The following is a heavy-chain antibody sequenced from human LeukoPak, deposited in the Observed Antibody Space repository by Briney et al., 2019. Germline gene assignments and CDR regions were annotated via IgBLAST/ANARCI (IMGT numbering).Heavy chain of an antibody. CDR3: ARRLTGLDA. CDR2: IYYSGNS. D-gene: IGHD2-21*01. V-gene: IGHV4-31*03. J-gene: IGHJ6*02. CDR1: GGSINIGGYY. Sequence: PSETLSLTCSVSGGSINIGGYYWSWIRQHPGKGLERIGYIYYSGNSYYNPSLKSRVSISIDTSKNQFSLRLSSVTAADTAVYYCARRLTGLDAWGQGTTVTVSS.